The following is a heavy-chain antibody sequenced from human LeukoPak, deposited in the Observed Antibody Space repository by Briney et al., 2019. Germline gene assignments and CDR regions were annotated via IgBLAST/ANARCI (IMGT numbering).Heavy chain of an antibody. CDR1: GGSISSGDYF. CDR2: IFHTGST. V-gene: IGHV4-30-4*08. J-gene: IGHJ4*02. D-gene: IGHD5-18*01. CDR3: ATSSDTASAY. Sequence: SETLSLTCTVSGGSISSGDYFWSWIRQHPGRGLEWIGYIFHTGSTYYNPSLKSRVTISVDTSKNQFSLKLSSVTAADTAVYYCATSSDTASAYWGQGTLVTVFS.